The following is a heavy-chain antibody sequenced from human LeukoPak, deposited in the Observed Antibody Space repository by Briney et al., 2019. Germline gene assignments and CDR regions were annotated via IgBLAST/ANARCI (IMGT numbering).Heavy chain of an antibody. Sequence: ASVKVSCKASGGTFSSYAISWVRQAPGQGLEWMGGIIPIFGTANYAQKFQGRVTMTRDMSTSTVYMELRSLRSEDTAVYYCARDRGWEPIYYFDYWGQGTLVTVSS. D-gene: IGHD1-26*01. CDR3: ARDRGWEPIYYFDY. V-gene: IGHV1-69*05. CDR2: IIPIFGTA. J-gene: IGHJ4*02. CDR1: GGTFSSYA.